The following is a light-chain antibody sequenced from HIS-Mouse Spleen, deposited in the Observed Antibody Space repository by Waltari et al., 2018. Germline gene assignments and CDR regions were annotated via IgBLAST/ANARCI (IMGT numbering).Light chain of an antibody. Sequence: QSVLTQPPSASGTPGQRVTTPCSGSRSNIGSNYVYWYQQLPGTAPKLLIYRNNQRPSGVPDRFSGSKSGTSASLAISGLRSEDEADYYCAAWDDSLSGPVFGGGTKLTVL. V-gene: IGLV1-47*01. CDR3: AAWDDSLSGPV. CDR1: RSNIGSNY. CDR2: RNN. J-gene: IGLJ3*02.